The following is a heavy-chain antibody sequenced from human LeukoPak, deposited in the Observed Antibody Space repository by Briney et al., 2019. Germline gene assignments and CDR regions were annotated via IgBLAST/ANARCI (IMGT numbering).Heavy chain of an antibody. CDR1: GFTFSSYG. CDR2: IWYDGSNK. V-gene: IGHV3-33*01. J-gene: IGHJ4*02. Sequence: GGSLRLSCAASGFTFSSYGMHWVRQGPGKGLEWVAVIWYDGSNKYYAESVKGRFTISRDNSKNTLYLQMNSLRAEDTAVYYCARDLYNWNDGGYFDYWGQGTLVTVSS. CDR3: ARDLYNWNDGGYFDY. D-gene: IGHD1-1*01.